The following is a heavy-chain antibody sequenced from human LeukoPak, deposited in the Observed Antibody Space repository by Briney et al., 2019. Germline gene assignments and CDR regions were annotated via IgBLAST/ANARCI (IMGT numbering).Heavy chain of an antibody. Sequence: ASVKVSCKASGYTFTGYYMHWVRQAPGQGLEWMGWINPNSGGTNYAQKFQGRVTMTRDTSISTAYMELSRLRSDDTAVYYCARDELAAAGTDYWGQGTLVTVSS. V-gene: IGHV1-2*02. J-gene: IGHJ4*02. CDR3: ARDELAAAGTDY. D-gene: IGHD6-13*01. CDR2: INPNSGGT. CDR1: GYTFTGYY.